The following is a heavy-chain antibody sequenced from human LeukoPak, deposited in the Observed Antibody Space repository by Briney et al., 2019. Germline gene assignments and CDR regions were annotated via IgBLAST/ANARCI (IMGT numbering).Heavy chain of an antibody. CDR2: IYYSGST. CDR3: ARAWSGYYYFDY. D-gene: IGHD3-3*01. CDR1: GGSISSYY. Sequence: SETLSLTCTVSGGSISSYYWSWIRQPPGKGLEWIGYIYYSGSTYYNPSLKSRVTISVDTSKNQFSLKLSSVTAADTAVYYCARAWSGYYYFDYWGQGTLVTVSS. J-gene: IGHJ4*02. V-gene: IGHV4-59*06.